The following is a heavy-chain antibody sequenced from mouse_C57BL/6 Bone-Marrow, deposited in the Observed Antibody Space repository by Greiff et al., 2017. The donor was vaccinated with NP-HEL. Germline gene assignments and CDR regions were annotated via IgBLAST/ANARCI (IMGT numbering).Heavy chain of an antibody. J-gene: IGHJ4*01. V-gene: IGHV1-55*01. CDR1: GYTFNSYW. Sequence: VQLQQSGAELVKPGASVKMSCKASGYTFNSYWITWVKQRPGQGLEWIGDIYPGSGSTNYNEKFKSKATLTVDTSSSTAYMQLSSLTSEDSAVYYCARPNFPNYYGSSLYAMDYWGQGTSVTVSS. CDR2: IYPGSGST. CDR3: ARPNFPNYYGSSLYAMDY. D-gene: IGHD1-1*01.